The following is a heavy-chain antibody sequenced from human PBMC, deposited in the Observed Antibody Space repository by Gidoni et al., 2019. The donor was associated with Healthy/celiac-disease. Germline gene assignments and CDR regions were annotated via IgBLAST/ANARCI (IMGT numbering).Heavy chain of an antibody. V-gene: IGHV3-33*01. Sequence: GGVVKPGRALRVSCAASGLTCRNYGMHWVRQAPGKGLEWVAVIWYDGSNKYYADSVKGRFTISRDNSKNTLYLQMNSLRAEDTAVYYCARVYGDYDYFDYWGQGTLVTVSS. CDR2: IWYDGSNK. CDR3: ARVYGDYDYFDY. CDR1: GLTCRNYG. D-gene: IGHD4-17*01. J-gene: IGHJ4*02.